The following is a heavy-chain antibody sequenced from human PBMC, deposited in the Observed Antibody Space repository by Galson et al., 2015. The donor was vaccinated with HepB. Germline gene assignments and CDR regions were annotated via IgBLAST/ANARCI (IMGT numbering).Heavy chain of an antibody. CDR2: INAGNTNT. V-gene: IGHV1-3*01. J-gene: IGHJ3*02. CDR1: GYTFTSYA. CDR3: ARGAFDI. Sequence: SVKVSCKASGYTFTSYAMHWVRQAPGQRLEWMGWINAGNTNTKYSQNFQGRVTITRDTSASTAYMELSSLRSEDTAVYYCARGAFDIWGQGTMVTVSS.